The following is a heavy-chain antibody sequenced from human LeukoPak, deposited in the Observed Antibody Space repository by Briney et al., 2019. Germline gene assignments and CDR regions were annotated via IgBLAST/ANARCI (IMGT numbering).Heavy chain of an antibody. CDR3: TTGTGYSYGDPGY. CDR1: GFTFSNAW. Sequence: GGSLRLSCAASGFTFSNAWMSWVRQAPGKGLEWVGRIKSKTDGGTTDYAAPVKGRFTISRDDSKNTLYLQMNSLKTEDTAVYYCTTGTGYSYGDPGYWGQGTLVTVSS. CDR2: IKSKTDGGTT. V-gene: IGHV3-15*01. D-gene: IGHD5-18*01. J-gene: IGHJ4*02.